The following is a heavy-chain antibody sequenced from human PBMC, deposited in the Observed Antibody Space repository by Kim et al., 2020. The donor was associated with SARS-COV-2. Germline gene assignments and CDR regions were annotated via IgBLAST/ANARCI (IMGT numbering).Heavy chain of an antibody. Sequence: GGSLRLSCAASGFTFGDYAMHWVRQAPGKGLEWVSGISWNSGSIGYADSVKGRFTISRDNAKNSLYLQMNSLRAEDTALYYCAKDINCSGGSCYSYYYEPGAFDIWGQGTMVTVSS. CDR2: ISWNSGSI. CDR3: AKDINCSGGSCYSYYYEPGAFDI. V-gene: IGHV3-9*01. CDR1: GFTFGDYA. D-gene: IGHD2-15*01. J-gene: IGHJ3*02.